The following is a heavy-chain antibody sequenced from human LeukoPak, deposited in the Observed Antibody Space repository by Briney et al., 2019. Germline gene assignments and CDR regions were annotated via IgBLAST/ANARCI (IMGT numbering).Heavy chain of an antibody. CDR1: GYRFTSYW. CDR2: IYPGDSDT. Sequence: GESLKISCKGSGYRFTSYWIGWVRPMPGKSLEWMGIIYPGDSDTRYSPSFQGQVTISADKSISTAYLQWSSLKASDTAMYYCARRSGSYYSGWFDPWGQGTLVTVSS. D-gene: IGHD3-10*01. J-gene: IGHJ5*02. V-gene: IGHV5-51*01. CDR3: ARRSGSYYSGWFDP.